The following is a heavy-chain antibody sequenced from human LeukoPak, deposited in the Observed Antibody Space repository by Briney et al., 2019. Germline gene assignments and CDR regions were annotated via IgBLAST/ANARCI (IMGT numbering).Heavy chain of an antibody. CDR3: ARVPYGARKYLYFDY. D-gene: IGHD4/OR15-4a*01. Sequence: GASVTLSCKASGYTFTSCGISWERHAPGQRLEWMGWINTYTGNANYPEKFQGRVTITTDTSTTTAYMELRSLRYDDTAVYYCARVPYGARKYLYFDYWGQGSLVTVSS. J-gene: IGHJ4*02. V-gene: IGHV1-18*01. CDR2: INTYTGNA. CDR1: GYTFTSCG.